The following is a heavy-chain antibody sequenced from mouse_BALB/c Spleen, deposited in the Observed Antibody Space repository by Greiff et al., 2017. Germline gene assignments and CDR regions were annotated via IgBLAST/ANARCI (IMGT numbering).Heavy chain of an antibody. CDR3: ARGGNYVAWDY. CDR2: ICPGNGNT. Sequence: VQLQQSGPGLVEPGASVRISCKASGFTFTSYYIHWVKQRPGQGLEWIGWICPGNGNTKYNEKFKGKATLTADKYSSTAYMQLSSLTSEDSAVYFCARGGNYVAWDYWGQGTSVTVSS. D-gene: IGHD2-1*01. CDR1: GFTFTSYY. V-gene: IGHV1S56*01. J-gene: IGHJ4*01.